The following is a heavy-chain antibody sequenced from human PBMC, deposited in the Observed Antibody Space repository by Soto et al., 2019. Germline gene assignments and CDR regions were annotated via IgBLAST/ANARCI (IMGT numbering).Heavy chain of an antibody. Sequence: QVQLQESGPGLVKPSGTLSLTCAVSGGSISSSNWWSWVRQPPGKGLEGIGEIYHSGSTNYNPSLKSRVTXSXDKXKNQFSLKLSSVTAADTAVYYCARVSGSYYYGMDVWGQGTTVTVSS. V-gene: IGHV4-4*02. CDR2: IYHSGST. CDR3: ARVSGSYYYGMDV. D-gene: IGHD1-26*01. CDR1: GGSISSSNW. J-gene: IGHJ6*02.